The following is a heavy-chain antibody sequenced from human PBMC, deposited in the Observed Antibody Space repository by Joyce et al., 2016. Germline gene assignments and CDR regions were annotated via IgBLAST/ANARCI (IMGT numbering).Heavy chain of an antibody. V-gene: IGHV3-11*06. J-gene: IGHJ4*02. CDR3: AGMGLTVPGTPLDY. CDR1: GFTFSDHY. Sequence: GAGLVKPGGSLRLSCAASGFTFSDHYMTWIRQAPGKGLEWLSDISTTSKYTNYADSVKGRFTISRDNAKNSLYLHMDSLRVDDTAVYYCAGMGLTVPGTPLDYWGQGTLVTVS. CDR2: ISTTSKYT. D-gene: IGHD6-19*01.